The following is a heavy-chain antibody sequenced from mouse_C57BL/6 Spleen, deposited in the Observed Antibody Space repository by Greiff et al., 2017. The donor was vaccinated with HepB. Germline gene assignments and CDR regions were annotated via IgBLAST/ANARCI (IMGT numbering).Heavy chain of an antibody. CDR1: GYTFTSYW. Sequence: QVQLQQSGAELVRPGSSVKLSCKASGYTFTSYWMDWVKQRPGQGLEWIGNIYPSDSETHYNQKFKDKATLTVDKSSSTAYMQLSSLTSEDSAVYYCARSQIYYDSLYAMDYWGQGTSVTVSS. CDR3: ARSQIYYDSLYAMDY. CDR2: IYPSDSET. J-gene: IGHJ4*01. D-gene: IGHD2-4*01. V-gene: IGHV1-61*01.